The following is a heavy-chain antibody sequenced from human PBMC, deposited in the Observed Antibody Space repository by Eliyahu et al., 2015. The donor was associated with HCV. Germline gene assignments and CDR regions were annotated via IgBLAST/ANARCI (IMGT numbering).Heavy chain of an antibody. CDR3: ARDDTVTSSSDAFDI. CDR2: IWYDGSNK. CDR1: GFTFSSYG. J-gene: IGHJ3*02. D-gene: IGHD4-17*01. V-gene: IGHV3-33*01. Sequence: QVQLVESGGGVVQPGRSLRLSCAASGFTFSSYGMHWVRQAPGKGLEWVAVIWYDGSNKYYADSVKGRFTISRDNSKNTLYLQMNSLRAEDTAVYYCARDDTVTSSSDAFDIWGQGTMVTVSS.